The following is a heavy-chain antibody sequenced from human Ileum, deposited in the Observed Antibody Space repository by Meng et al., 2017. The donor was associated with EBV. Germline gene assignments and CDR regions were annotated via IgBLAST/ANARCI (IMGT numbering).Heavy chain of an antibody. V-gene: IGHV4-34*01. CDR3: ARGNKVSDRGFDY. CDR2: INHSGST. Sequence: QLQLQQWGQGSLKPSETLSLTCAVYGGSFSGYYWSWIRQPPGKGLEWIGEINHSGSTNYNPSLKSRVTISVDTSKNQFSLKLSSVTAADTAVYYCARGNKVSDRGFDYWGQGTLVTVFS. D-gene: IGHD3-10*01. CDR1: GGSFSGYY. J-gene: IGHJ4*02.